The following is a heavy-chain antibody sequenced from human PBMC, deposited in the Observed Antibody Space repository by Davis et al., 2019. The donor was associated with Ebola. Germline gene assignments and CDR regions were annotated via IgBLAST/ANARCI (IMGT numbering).Heavy chain of an antibody. CDR1: GGSFSGYY. V-gene: IGHV4-4*07. D-gene: IGHD3-22*01. CDR2: IYTSGST. J-gene: IGHJ2*01. Sequence: SETLSLTCAVYGGSFSGYYWSWIRQPAGKGLEWIGRIYTSGSTNYNPSLKSRVTMSVDTSKNQFSLKLSSVTAADTAVYYCARDRSRYYYDSSGYYSTTGYFDLWGRGTLVTVSS. CDR3: ARDRSRYYYDSSGYYSTTGYFDL.